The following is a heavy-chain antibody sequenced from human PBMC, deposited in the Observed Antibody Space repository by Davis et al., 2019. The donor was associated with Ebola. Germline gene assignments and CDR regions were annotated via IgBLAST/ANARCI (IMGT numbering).Heavy chain of an antibody. J-gene: IGHJ3*02. Sequence: PGGSLRLSCKGSGYTFSNYWIGWVRRMPGKGLEWMGVIFLGDSDTRYSPSFQGQVTISADNSINTAYLQWSSLKASDTAIYYCARGLGGLWYGFDTWGQGTVVTVSS. CDR3: ARGLGGLWYGFDT. CDR2: IFLGDSDT. D-gene: IGHD1-26*01. V-gene: IGHV5-51*01. CDR1: GYTFSNYW.